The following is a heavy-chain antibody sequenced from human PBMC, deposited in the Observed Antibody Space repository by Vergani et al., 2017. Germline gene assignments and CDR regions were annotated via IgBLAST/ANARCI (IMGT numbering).Heavy chain of an antibody. CDR1: GGSFSGYY. V-gene: IGHV4-34*01. D-gene: IGHD6-25*01. J-gene: IGHJ4*02. CDR2: INHSGST. Sequence: QVQLQQWGAGLLKPSETLSLTCAVYGGSFSGYYWSWIRQPPGKGLEWIGEINHSGSTNYNPSLKSRVTISVDTSKNQFSLKLSSVTAADTAVYYCARGPLMAALIDYWGQGTLVTVSS. CDR3: ARGPLMAALIDY.